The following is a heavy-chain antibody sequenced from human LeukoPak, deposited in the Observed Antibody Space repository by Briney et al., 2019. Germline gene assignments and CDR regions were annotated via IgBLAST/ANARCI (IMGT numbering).Heavy chain of an antibody. CDR1: GGTFSSYA. Sequence: ASVKVSCKASGGTFSSYAISWVRQAPGQGLEWMGRIIPIFGTANYAQKFQGRVTITTDESTSTAYMELSSLRSEDTAVYYCARDGIDGDGDYSDYFDYWGQGTLVTVSS. CDR2: IIPIFGTA. D-gene: IGHD4-17*01. J-gene: IGHJ4*02. V-gene: IGHV1-69*05. CDR3: ARDGIDGDGDYSDYFDY.